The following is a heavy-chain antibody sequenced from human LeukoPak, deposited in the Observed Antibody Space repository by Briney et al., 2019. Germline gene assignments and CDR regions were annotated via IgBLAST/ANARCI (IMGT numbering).Heavy chain of an antibody. V-gene: IGHV4-59*01. J-gene: IGHJ3*02. D-gene: IGHD2-21*01. CDR3: AREIGDGAFDI. Sequence: SETLSLTCTVSGGSISTYYWSWIRQPPGKGLEWIGYIYYSGSTNYNPSLKSRVTISVDTSKNQFSLKLSSVTAADTAVYYCAREIGDGAFDIWGQGTMVTVSS. CDR1: GGSISTYY. CDR2: IYYSGST.